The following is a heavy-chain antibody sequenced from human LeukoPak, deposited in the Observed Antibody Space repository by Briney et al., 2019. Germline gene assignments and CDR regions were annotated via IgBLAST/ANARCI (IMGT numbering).Heavy chain of an antibody. CDR1: GFTVSSNY. J-gene: IGHJ4*02. Sequence: GGSLRLSCAASGFTVSSNYMNWVRQAPGKGLEWVSVLYSAGNTFYADSVKGRFTISRDNSKNTLYLQMNSLRPEDTAVYYCARAREHLAIDYWGQGTLVTVSS. CDR2: LYSAGNT. V-gene: IGHV3-66*02. CDR3: ARAREHLAIDY. D-gene: IGHD1/OR15-1a*01.